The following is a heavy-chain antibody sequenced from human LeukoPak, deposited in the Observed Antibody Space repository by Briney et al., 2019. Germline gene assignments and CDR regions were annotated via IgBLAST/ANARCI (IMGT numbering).Heavy chain of an antibody. Sequence: SETLSLTCAVSGDSISTNCWTWIRQPAGKGLEWIGRVCTSGITNYNPSLESRVTMSLDTSKKQFSLRLTSVTAADTAVYYCVRDGDYYDSGGYGNIWGQGALVTVSS. CDR3: VRDGDYYDSGGYGNI. J-gene: IGHJ4*02. D-gene: IGHD3-22*01. CDR1: GDSISTNC. CDR2: VCTSGIT. V-gene: IGHV4-4*07.